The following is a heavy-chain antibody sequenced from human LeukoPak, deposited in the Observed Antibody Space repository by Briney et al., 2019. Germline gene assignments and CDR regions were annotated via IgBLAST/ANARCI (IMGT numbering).Heavy chain of an antibody. CDR3: ARGSGTYYPLYFDY. Sequence: GGSLRLSCAASGFTFSSYAMHWVRQAPGKGLEWVAVISYDGSNKYYADSVKGRFTISRGNSKNTLYLQMNSLRAEDMAVYYCARGSGTYYPLYFDYWGQGTLVTVSS. D-gene: IGHD1-26*01. V-gene: IGHV3-30*04. CDR2: ISYDGSNK. J-gene: IGHJ4*02. CDR1: GFTFSSYA.